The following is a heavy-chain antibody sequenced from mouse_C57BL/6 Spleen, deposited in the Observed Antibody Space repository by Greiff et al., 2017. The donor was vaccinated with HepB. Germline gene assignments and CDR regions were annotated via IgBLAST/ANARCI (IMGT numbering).Heavy chain of an antibody. CDR2: IYPRSGNT. CDR1: GYTFTSYG. Sequence: QVHVKQSGAELARPGASVKLSCKASGYTFTSYGISWVKQRTGQGLEWIGEIYPRSGNTYYNEKFKGKATLTADKSSSTAYMELRSLTSEDSAVYFCAIAVYGNYPYYYAMDYWGQGTSVTVSS. CDR3: AIAVYGNYPYYYAMDY. V-gene: IGHV1-81*01. D-gene: IGHD2-1*01. J-gene: IGHJ4*01.